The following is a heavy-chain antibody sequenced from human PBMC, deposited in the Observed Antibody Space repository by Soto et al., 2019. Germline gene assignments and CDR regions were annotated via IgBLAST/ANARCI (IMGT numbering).Heavy chain of an antibody. V-gene: IGHV3-49*03. CDR1: GFTCEDFA. J-gene: IGHJ4*02. CDR2: MTSKSYGGTT. CDR3: TRALGVVVGTWYSDY. Sequence: GRPLRLSCTASGFTCEDFALNWFRQAPGGGLQWVGFMTSKSYGGTTHYAATLLGRFTMSRDDSRSIAYLQMNSLEPEDTGIYYCTRALGVVVGTWYSDYGGPGTLVTVSS. D-gene: IGHD3-3*01.